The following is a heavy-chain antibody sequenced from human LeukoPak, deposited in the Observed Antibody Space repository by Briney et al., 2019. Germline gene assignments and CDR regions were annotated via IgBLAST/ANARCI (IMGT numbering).Heavy chain of an antibody. D-gene: IGHD1-26*01. CDR1: GFPFRSHG. Sequence: GGSLRLSCAASGFPFRSHGMHWVRQAPGKGLEWVAFIWYDGSNKYYTDSVKGRFTISRDNSKSTLYLQMNSLRAEDTAVYYCAGDRATSYFDYWGQGALVTISS. CDR2: IWYDGSNK. J-gene: IGHJ4*02. CDR3: AGDRATSYFDY. V-gene: IGHV3-33*01.